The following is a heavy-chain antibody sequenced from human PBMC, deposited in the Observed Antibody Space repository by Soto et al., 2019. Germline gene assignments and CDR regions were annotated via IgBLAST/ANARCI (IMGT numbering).Heavy chain of an antibody. CDR2: ISGSGDTI. CDR3: VRDWSTFWGMDV. V-gene: IGHV3-11*04. CDR1: GFTFSDYY. Sequence: GGSLRLSCAASGFTFSDYYMSWIRQAPGKGLEWVSYISGSGDTIYYADSVKGRFAISRDNAKDSLFLQMNNLRAEDTAVYYCVRDWSTFWGMDVWGQGTTVTVSS. J-gene: IGHJ6*02.